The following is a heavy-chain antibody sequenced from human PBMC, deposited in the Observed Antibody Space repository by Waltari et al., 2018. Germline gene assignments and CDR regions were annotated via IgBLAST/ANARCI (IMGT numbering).Heavy chain of an antibody. CDR3: ARAPQPGYSSSWYPD. CDR1: GGPFSSYA. V-gene: IGHV1-69*08. D-gene: IGHD6-13*01. J-gene: IGHJ4*02. Sequence: QVQLVQSGAEVKKPGSSVKVSCKASGGPFSSYAISWVPPAPGQGLEWMGRIIPIFGTANYAQKFQGRVTITADKSTSTAYMELSSLRSEDTAVYYCARAPQPGYSSSWYPDWGQGTLVTVSS. CDR2: IIPIFGTA.